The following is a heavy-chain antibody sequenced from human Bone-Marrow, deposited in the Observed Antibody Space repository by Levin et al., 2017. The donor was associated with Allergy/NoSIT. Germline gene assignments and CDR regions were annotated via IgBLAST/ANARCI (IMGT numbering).Heavy chain of an antibody. V-gene: IGHV1-2*02. CDR1: GYTFTGYY. CDR3: ARESYFVMRGSSAPPPINFDY. Sequence: GASVKVSCKASGYTFTGYYMHWVRQAPGQGLEWMGWINPNSGGTNYAQKFQGRVTMTRDTSISTAYMELSRLRSDDTAVYYCARESYFVMRGSSAPPPINFDYWGQGTLVTVSS. D-gene: IGHD1-26*01. J-gene: IGHJ4*02. CDR2: INPNSGGT.